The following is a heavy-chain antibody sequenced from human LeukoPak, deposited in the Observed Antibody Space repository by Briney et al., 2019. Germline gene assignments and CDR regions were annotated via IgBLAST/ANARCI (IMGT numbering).Heavy chain of an antibody. Sequence: SETLSLTCAVYGGSFSGYYWSWIRQPPGKGLEWIGEINHSGSTNYNPSLKSRVTISVDTSKNQFSLKLSSVTAADTAVYYCARHGGYCGGDCYVDYWGQGTLVTVSS. D-gene: IGHD2-21*02. J-gene: IGHJ4*02. V-gene: IGHV4-34*01. CDR2: INHSGST. CDR1: GGSFSGYY. CDR3: ARHGGYCGGDCYVDY.